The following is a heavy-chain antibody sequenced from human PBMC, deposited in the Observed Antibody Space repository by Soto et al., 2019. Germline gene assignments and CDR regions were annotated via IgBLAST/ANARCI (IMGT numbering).Heavy chain of an antibody. Sequence: GASVKVSCKASGYTFTSYGISWVRQAPGQGLEWMGWISAYNGNTNYAQKLQGRVTVTTDTSTSTAYMELRSLRSDDTAVYYCARDTLAPYLAPFDYWGQGTLVTVSS. CDR1: GYTFTSYG. J-gene: IGHJ4*02. CDR3: ARDTLAPYLAPFDY. CDR2: ISAYNGNT. D-gene: IGHD2-15*01. V-gene: IGHV1-18*04.